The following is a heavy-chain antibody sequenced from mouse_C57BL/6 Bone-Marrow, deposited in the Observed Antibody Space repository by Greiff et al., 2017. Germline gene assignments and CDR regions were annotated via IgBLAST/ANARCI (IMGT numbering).Heavy chain of an antibody. Sequence: QVQLKQPGTELVKPGASVKLSCKASGYTFTSYWMHWVKQRPGQGLEWIGNFNPSNGGTNYNEKFKSKATLTVDKSSSTAYMQLSSLTSEDSAVYYCARLGYYGSSLAYWGQGTLVTVSA. D-gene: IGHD1-1*01. V-gene: IGHV1-53*01. CDR3: ARLGYYGSSLAY. CDR1: GYTFTSYW. CDR2: FNPSNGGT. J-gene: IGHJ3*01.